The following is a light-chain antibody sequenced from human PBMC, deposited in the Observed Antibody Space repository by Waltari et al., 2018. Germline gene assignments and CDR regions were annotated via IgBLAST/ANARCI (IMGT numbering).Light chain of an antibody. J-gene: IGKJ2*01. CDR2: GAS. V-gene: IGKV3-15*01. Sequence: EIVMTQSPATRSVSPGERATLSCRASQSVSSNLAWYQQKPGQAPRLLIYGASTRATGIPGRFSGSGSGTEFTLTISSLQSEDFAVYYCQQYNKWPQTFGQGTKLEIK. CDR3: QQYNKWPQT. CDR1: QSVSSN.